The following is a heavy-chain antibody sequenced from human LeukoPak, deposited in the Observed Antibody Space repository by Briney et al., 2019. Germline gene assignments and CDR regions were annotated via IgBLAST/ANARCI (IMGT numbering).Heavy chain of an antibody. CDR1: GFTVSSNY. CDR2: IYSGGST. Sequence: GGSLRLSCAASGFTVSSNYMSWVRQAPGKGLEWVSVIYSGGSTYYADSVKGRFTISRDNSKNTLYLQMNSLRAEDTAVYYCARSPLYSSDYFFDYWGQGTLVTVSS. J-gene: IGHJ4*02. V-gene: IGHV3-53*01. CDR3: ARSPLYSSDYFFDY. D-gene: IGHD6-19*01.